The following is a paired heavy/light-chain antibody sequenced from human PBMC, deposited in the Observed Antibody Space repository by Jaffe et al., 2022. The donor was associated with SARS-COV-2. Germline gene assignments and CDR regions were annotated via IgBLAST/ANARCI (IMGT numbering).Light chain of an antibody. J-gene: IGKJ2*01. CDR3: QQYYDTPFT. CDR1: RSVLYSSNNKNS. Sequence: DIVMTQSPDSLAVSLGERATINCKSSRSVLYSSNNKNSLTWYQQKPGQPPKLLIYWASTRESGVPDRFSGSGSGTDFTLTISSLQAEDVAVYYCQQYYDTPFTFGQGTKLEIK. CDR2: WAS. V-gene: IGKV4-1*01.
Heavy chain of an antibody. D-gene: IGHD3-10*01. J-gene: IGHJ4*02. CDR2: ISDSGRT. Sequence: QVQLQESGPGLVEPSQTLSLTCTVSGGSIRSGGFHWHWIRQHPGRGLEWIGYISDSGRTWSNPSLRSRVSISADTSKTQFSLKLNFVTAADTAVYYCARDNDASGVGSFDYWGQGTLVTVSS. CDR1: GGSIRSGGFH. CDR3: ARDNDASGVGSFDY. V-gene: IGHV4-31*03.